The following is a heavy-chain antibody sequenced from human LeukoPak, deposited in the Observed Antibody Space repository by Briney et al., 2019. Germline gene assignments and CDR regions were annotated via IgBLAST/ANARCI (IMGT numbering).Heavy chain of an antibody. J-gene: IGHJ6*04. Sequence: PSQTLSLTCAVSGGSISSGGYSWSWIRQPPGKGLEWIGEINHSGSTNYNPSLKSRVTISVDTSKNQFSLKLSSVTAADTAVYYCARDVDTAMVEKNYYYGMDVWGKGTTVTVSS. V-gene: IGHV4-30-2*01. D-gene: IGHD5-18*01. CDR1: GGSISSGGYS. CDR2: INHSGST. CDR3: ARDVDTAMVEKNYYYGMDV.